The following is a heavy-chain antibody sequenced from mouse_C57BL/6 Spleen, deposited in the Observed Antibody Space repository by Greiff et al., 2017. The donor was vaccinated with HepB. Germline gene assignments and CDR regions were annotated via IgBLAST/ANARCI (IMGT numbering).Heavy chain of an antibody. CDR2: INPSTGGT. J-gene: IGHJ3*01. D-gene: IGHD2-4*01. V-gene: IGHV1-42*01. CDR3: ARYDYDYDWGFAY. CDR1: GYSFTGYY. Sequence: EVMLVESGPELVKPGASVKISCKASGYSFTGYYMNWVKQSPEKSLEWIGEINPSTGGTTYNQKFKAKATLTVDKSSSTAYMQLKSLTSEDSAVYYCARYDYDYDWGFAYWGQGTLVTVSA.